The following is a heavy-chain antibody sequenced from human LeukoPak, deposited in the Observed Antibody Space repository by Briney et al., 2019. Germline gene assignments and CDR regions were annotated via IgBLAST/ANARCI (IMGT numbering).Heavy chain of an antibody. J-gene: IGHJ6*02. Sequence: GGSLRLSCAASGFTFSSYDMHWVRQATGKGLEWVSAIGTAGDTYYPGSVKGRFTISRENAKNSLYLQMSSLRAGDTAVYYCARGNDILTGPRGLYYYYGMDVWGQGTTVTVSS. CDR3: ARGNDILTGPRGLYYYYGMDV. D-gene: IGHD3-9*01. V-gene: IGHV3-13*01. CDR1: GFTFSSYD. CDR2: IGTAGDT.